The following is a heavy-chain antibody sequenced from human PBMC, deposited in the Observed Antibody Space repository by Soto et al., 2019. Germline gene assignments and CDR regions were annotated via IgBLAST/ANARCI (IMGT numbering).Heavy chain of an antibody. V-gene: IGHV2-5*01. D-gene: IGHD4-17*01. CDR1: GFSLSTRGEG. CDR3: AHRHFMTTVTTGAFDY. Sequence: SGPTLVNPTQTLTLTCTFSGFSLSTRGEGVGWIRQSPRKALEWLALIYWNDDRRYSPYLKTRLSITKDTSKNQVVLTMSNVDPVDTATYYCAHRHFMTTVTTGAFDYWGQGTLVTVSS. J-gene: IGHJ4*02. CDR2: IYWNDDR.